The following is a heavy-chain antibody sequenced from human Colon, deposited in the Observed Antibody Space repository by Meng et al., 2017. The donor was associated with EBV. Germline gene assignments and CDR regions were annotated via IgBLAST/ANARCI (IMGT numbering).Heavy chain of an antibody. D-gene: IGHD6-19*01. CDR1: GFSVGSHY. J-gene: IGHJ4*02. CDR3: ARVGAGIAVTGTGYFDN. Sequence: EVQLVESGGGLIQPGGSLRLSCAAAGFSVGSHYLSWVRQAPGKGLEWVSVIYSNGTTSYADSVQGRFTISRDISQNTVHLQMDNLRKDDTGVYYCARVGAGIAVTGTGYFDNWGQGTLVTVAS. CDR2: IYSNGTT. V-gene: IGHV3-53*01.